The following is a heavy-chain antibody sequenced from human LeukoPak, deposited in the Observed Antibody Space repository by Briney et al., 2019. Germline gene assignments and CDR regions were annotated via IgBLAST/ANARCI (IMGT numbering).Heavy chain of an antibody. CDR2: ISISSSTK. CDR1: RFTFSSYT. D-gene: IGHD2-15*01. J-gene: IGHJ5*02. Sequence: AGSLRLSCAASRFTFSSYTMNWVRQAPGKGLEWVAYISISSSTKYYADSVKGRFTISRDNAKNSLYLQMNSLRDEDTAVYYCAVEGYCSGGSCYTNWFDPWGQGTLVTVSS. CDR3: AVEGYCSGGSCYTNWFDP. V-gene: IGHV3-48*02.